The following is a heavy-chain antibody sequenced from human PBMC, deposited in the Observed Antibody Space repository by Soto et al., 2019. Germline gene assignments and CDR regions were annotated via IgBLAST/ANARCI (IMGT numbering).Heavy chain of an antibody. V-gene: IGHV4-59*01. J-gene: IGHJ4*02. CDR1: GGSISSYY. D-gene: IGHD3-16*01. CDR3: ARDPWAADY. CDR2: IYYSGST. Sequence: QVQLQESGPGLVKPSETLSLTCTVSGGSISSYYWSWIRQPPGKGLEWIGYIYYSGSTNYNPSLKSRVTISVDTSKNQFSLKLSSVTAADTAVYYCARDPWAADYWGQGTLVTVSS.